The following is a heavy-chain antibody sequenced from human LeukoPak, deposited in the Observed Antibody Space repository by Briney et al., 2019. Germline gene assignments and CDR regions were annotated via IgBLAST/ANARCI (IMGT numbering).Heavy chain of an antibody. D-gene: IGHD5-12*01. CDR3: ARVLRATIDAFDI. CDR1: GGSISSYY. CDR2: IYYSGST. V-gene: IGHV4-59*01. Sequence: SETLSLTCTVSGGSISSYYWSWIRQPPGKGQEWIGYIYYSGSTNYNPSLKSRVTISVDTSKNQFSLKLSSVTAADTAVYYCARVLRATIDAFDIWGQGTMVTVSS. J-gene: IGHJ3*02.